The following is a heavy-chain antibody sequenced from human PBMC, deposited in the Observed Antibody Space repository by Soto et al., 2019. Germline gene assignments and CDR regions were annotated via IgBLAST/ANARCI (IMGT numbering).Heavy chain of an antibody. Sequence: GGSLRLSCAASGFTFSSYWMSWVRQAPGKGLEWVANIKQDGSEKYYVDSVKGRFTISRDNAKNSLYLQMNSLRAEDTAVYYCARDRRYDILTGYYNPSYYGMDVWGQGTTVTVSS. CDR2: IKQDGSEK. D-gene: IGHD3-9*01. CDR1: GFTFSSYW. CDR3: ARDRRYDILTGYYNPSYYGMDV. J-gene: IGHJ6*02. V-gene: IGHV3-7*05.